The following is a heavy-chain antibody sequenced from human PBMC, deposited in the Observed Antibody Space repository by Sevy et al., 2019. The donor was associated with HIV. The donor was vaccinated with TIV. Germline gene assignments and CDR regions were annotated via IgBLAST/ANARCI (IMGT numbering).Heavy chain of an antibody. D-gene: IGHD3-22*01. V-gene: IGHV3-20*04. CDR3: ARRYYDTTISYYYDPWYFDV. CDR2: ITRNGDRR. Sequence: GGSLRLSCAASGFSFDTYGMSWVRQAPGKGLEWVSGITRNGDRRGYADSVKGRFTISRDNAKNSLYLQMNSLRAEDTAFYYCARRYYDTTISYYYDPWYFDVWGRGTLVTVSS. J-gene: IGHJ2*01. CDR1: GFSFDTYG.